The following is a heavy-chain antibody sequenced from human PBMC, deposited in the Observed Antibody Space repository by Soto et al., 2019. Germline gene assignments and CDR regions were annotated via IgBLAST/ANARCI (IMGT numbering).Heavy chain of an antibody. CDR3: ARDGSGSYSLYYFDY. Sequence: GGSLRLSCAASGFTFSSYGMHWVRQAPCKGLEWVAVIWYDGSNKYYADSVKGRFTISRDNSKNTLYLQMNSLRAEDTAVYYCARDGSGSYSLYYFDYWGQGTLVTVSS. J-gene: IGHJ4*02. V-gene: IGHV3-33*01. D-gene: IGHD3-10*01. CDR2: IWYDGSNK. CDR1: GFTFSSYG.